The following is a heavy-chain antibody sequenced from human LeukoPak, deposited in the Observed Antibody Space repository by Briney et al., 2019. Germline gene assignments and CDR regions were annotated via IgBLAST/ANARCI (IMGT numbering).Heavy chain of an antibody. D-gene: IGHD6-13*01. J-gene: IGHJ4*02. CDR1: GYTFTGYY. CDR2: INPKSGGT. CDR3: ARDGGIAVAGWFDY. V-gene: IGHV1-2*02. Sequence: EASVKVSCKASGYTFTGYYIHWVRQAPGQGLEWMGWINPKSGGTNYAQKFQGGVTMTRDTSISTAYMELSRLRSDDTAVYYRARDGGIAVAGWFDYWGQGTLVTVSS.